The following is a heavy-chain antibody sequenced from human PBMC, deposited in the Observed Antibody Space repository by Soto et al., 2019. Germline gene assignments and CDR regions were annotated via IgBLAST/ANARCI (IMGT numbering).Heavy chain of an antibody. CDR2: ISYDGSNK. J-gene: IGHJ3*02. Sequence: QVQLVESGGGVVQPGRSLRLSCAASGFTFSSYGMHWVRQAPGKGLEWVAVISYDGSNKYYADSVKGRFTSSRDNSKNTLYLQMNSLRAEDTAVYYCAKDLTTVTPDAFDIWGQGTMVTVSS. CDR1: GFTFSSYG. CDR3: AKDLTTVTPDAFDI. D-gene: IGHD4-17*01. V-gene: IGHV3-30*18.